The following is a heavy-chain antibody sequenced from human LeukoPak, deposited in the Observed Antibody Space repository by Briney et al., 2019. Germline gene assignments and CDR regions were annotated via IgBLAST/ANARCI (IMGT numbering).Heavy chain of an antibody. D-gene: IGHD5-18*01. CDR1: GYTFTTFG. CDR3: ARDKGRAYSHGYVDY. J-gene: IGHJ4*02. CDR2: IRPYNGNT. V-gene: IGHV1-18*01. Sequence: ASVKVSCKTSGYTFTTFGINWVRQAPGQGLEWMGWIRPYNGNTNYAQKLQGRVTMTTDTSTNTAYMELRSLRSDDTAVYYCARDKGRAYSHGYVDYWGQGTLVTVS.